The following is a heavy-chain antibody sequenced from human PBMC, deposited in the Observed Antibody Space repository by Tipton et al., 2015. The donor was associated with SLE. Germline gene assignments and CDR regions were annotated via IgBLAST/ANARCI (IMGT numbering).Heavy chain of an antibody. V-gene: IGHV4-39*07. J-gene: IGHJ4*02. CDR3: AIQVGHFDY. Sequence: TLSLTCTVSGDSISSNYFWGWIRQSPGKGLEWIASIYYSGTTYYNPPLKSRVTISVDTSKNQFSLKLSSMTAADTAVYYCAIQVGHFDYWGQGTLVTVSS. CDR1: GDSISSNYF. D-gene: IGHD1-26*01. CDR2: IYYSGTT.